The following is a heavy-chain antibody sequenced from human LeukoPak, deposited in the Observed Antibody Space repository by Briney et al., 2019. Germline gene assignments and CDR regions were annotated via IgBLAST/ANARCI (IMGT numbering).Heavy chain of an antibody. CDR3: ATYSSLNRREFQY. V-gene: IGHV3-48*04. D-gene: IGHD3-22*01. CDR2: IGHTGSIT. CDR1: GFTFGSYS. Sequence: GGSLRLSCAGSGFTFGSYSMNWVRHAPGKGLEWVSYIGHTGSITDYADSVKGRFTISRDNAKNSLYLQMNSLRAEDTAVYYCATYSSLNRREFQYWGQGTLLTVSS. J-gene: IGHJ1*01.